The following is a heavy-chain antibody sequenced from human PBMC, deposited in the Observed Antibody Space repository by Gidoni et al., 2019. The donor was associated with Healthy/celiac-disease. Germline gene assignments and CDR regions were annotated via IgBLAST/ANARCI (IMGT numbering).Heavy chain of an antibody. V-gene: IGHV3-23*01. Sequence: EVQLLESGGGLVQHGGSLRLSCAASGFTFSCYAMSWVRQAPGKGLEWVSAISGSGGSTYYADSVKGRFTISRDNSKNTLYLQMNSLRAEDTAVYYCAKDLVRDSSSSWFSNDAFDIWGQGTMVTVSS. CDR3: AKDLVRDSSSSWFSNDAFDI. D-gene: IGHD6-6*01. CDR1: GFTFSCYA. J-gene: IGHJ3*02. CDR2: ISGSGGST.